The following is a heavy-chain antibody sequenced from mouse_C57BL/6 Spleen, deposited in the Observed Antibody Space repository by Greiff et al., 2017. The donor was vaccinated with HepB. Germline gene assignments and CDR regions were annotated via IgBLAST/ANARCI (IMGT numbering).Heavy chain of an antibody. CDR1: GFTFSSYG. D-gene: IGHD1-1*01. J-gene: IGHJ2*01. CDR2: ISSGGSYT. Sequence: DVKLVESGGDLVKPGGSLKLSCAASGFTFSSYGMSWVRQTPDKRLEWVATISSGGSYTYYPDSVKGRFTISRDNAKNTLYLQMSSLKSEDTAMYYCARQKTTVFDYWGQGTTLTVSS. CDR3: ARQKTTVFDY. V-gene: IGHV5-6*02.